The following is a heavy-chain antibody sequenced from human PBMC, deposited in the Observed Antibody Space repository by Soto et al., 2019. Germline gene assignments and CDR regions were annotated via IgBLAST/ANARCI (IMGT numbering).Heavy chain of an antibody. D-gene: IGHD2-2*01. Sequence: GGSLRLSCAASGFTFSSYAMHWVRQAPGKGLEWVAVISYDGSNKYYADSVKGRFTISRDNSKNTLYLHRNSLRAEDTAVYYCARGDGSSTSCYLIYYYYYGMDGWGQGTTVTVSS. CDR3: ARGDGSSTSCYLIYYYYYGMDG. J-gene: IGHJ6*02. CDR2: ISYDGSNK. V-gene: IGHV3-30-3*01. CDR1: GFTFSSYA.